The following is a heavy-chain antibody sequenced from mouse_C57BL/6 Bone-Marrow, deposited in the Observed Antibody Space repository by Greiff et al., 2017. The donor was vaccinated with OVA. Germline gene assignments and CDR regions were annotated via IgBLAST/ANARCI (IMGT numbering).Heavy chain of an antibody. CDR2: INYDGSST. CDR1: GFTFSDYY. V-gene: IGHV5-16*01. D-gene: IGHD2-3*01. CDR3: ARQGYDGYQVPYYAMDY. J-gene: IGHJ4*01. Sequence: DVMLVESEGGLVQPGSSMKLSCTASGFTFSDYYMAWVRQVPEKGLEWVANINYDGSSTYYLDSLKSRFIISRDNAKNILYLQMSSVKSEDTATYYCARQGYDGYQVPYYAMDYWGQGTSVTVSS.